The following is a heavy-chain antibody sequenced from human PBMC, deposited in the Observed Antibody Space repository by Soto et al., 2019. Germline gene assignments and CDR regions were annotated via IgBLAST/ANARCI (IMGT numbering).Heavy chain of an antibody. CDR2: INHSGST. CDR1: GGSFSGYY. Sequence: SETLSLTCAVYGGSFSGYYWSWIRQPPGKGLEWIGEINHSGSTNYNPSLKSRVTISVDTSKNQFSLKLSSVTAADTAVYYCARYNYYGSGSRNYGMDVWGQGTTVTVSS. CDR3: ARYNYYGSGSRNYGMDV. V-gene: IGHV4-34*01. J-gene: IGHJ6*02. D-gene: IGHD3-10*01.